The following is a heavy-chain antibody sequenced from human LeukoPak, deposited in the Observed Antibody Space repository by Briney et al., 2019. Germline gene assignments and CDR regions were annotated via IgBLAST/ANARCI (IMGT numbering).Heavy chain of an antibody. J-gene: IGHJ5*02. D-gene: IGHD1-14*01. CDR2: IIPIFGTA. Sequence: SVKVSCKASGGTFSSYAISWVRQAPGQGLEWMGGIIPIFGTANYAQKFQGRVTITADESTSTAYMELSSLRSEDTAVYYCARAASPYHEADNIWFDPWGQGTLVTVSS. V-gene: IGHV1-69*13. CDR3: ARAASPYHEADNIWFDP. CDR1: GGTFSSYA.